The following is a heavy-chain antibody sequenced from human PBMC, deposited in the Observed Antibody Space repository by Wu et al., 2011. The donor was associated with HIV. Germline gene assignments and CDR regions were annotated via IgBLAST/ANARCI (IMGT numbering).Heavy chain of an antibody. Sequence: QVQLTQSGAEVKKPGSSVRVSCKASGDTLTSFATTWLRQAPGHGLEWVGRIVPILGTSTSAQKFQGRVTFSADKSTSTVYMEVSSLTSEDTAVYYCARGPFSSSSRGSYKKVDYYYMDVWGEGTAVIVSS. CDR3: ARGPFSSSSRGSYKKVDYYYMDV. V-gene: IGHV1-69*04. CDR1: GDTLTSFA. D-gene: IGHD6-6*01. CDR2: IVPILGTS. J-gene: IGHJ6*03.